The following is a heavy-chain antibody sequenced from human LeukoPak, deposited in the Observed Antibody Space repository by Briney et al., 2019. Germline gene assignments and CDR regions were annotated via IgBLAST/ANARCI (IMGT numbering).Heavy chain of an antibody. CDR3: ATYYYDSSGYYGDYYFDY. V-gene: IGHV3-21*01. J-gene: IGHJ4*02. CDR1: GFTFSSYS. Sequence: GGSLRLSCAASGFTFSSYSMNWVRQAPGKGLEWVSSISSSSSYIYYADSVKGRFTISRDNAKNSLYLQMNSLRAEDTAVYYCATYYYDSSGYYGDYYFDYWGQGTLVTVSS. D-gene: IGHD3-22*01. CDR2: ISSSSSYI.